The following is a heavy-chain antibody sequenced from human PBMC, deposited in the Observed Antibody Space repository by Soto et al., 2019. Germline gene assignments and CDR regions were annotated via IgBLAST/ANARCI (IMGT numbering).Heavy chain of an antibody. CDR1: GGSFSGYY. V-gene: IGHV4-34*01. CDR3: ARGHYDYVWGSYRRWDY. J-gene: IGHJ4*02. Sequence: SETLSLTCAVYGGSFSGYYWSWIRQPPGKGLEWIGEINHSGSTNYNPSLKSRVTISVDTSKNQFSLKLSSVTAADTAVYYCARGHYDYVWGSYRRWDYWGQGTLVTVSS. D-gene: IGHD3-16*02. CDR2: INHSGST.